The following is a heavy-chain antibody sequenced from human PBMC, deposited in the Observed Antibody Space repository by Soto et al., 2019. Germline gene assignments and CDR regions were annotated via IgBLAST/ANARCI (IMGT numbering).Heavy chain of an antibody. V-gene: IGHV1-46*01. D-gene: IGHD2-15*01. CDR3: ARDEGAAKGYFDY. J-gene: IGHJ4*02. CDR2: INPSAGST. CDR1: GYTFTNYY. Sequence: QVQLVQSGADVKKPGASVKVSCEASGYTFTNYYLHWVRQAPGQGVEWMGVINPSAGSTNYAQKFQGRVTITRVTSTSTIYMELSSPRSEDTAVYYCARDEGAAKGYFDYWGQGTLVTVSS.